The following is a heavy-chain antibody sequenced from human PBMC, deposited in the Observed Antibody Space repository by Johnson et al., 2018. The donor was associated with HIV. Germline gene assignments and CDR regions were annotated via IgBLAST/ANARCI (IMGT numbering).Heavy chain of an antibody. Sequence: QVQLVESGGGVVQPGGSLRLSCAASGFTFSSYGMHWVRQAPGKGLEWVAVISYDGSNKYYADSVKGRFTISRDNSKNTLYLQMNSLRAEDTAVYYCAKDMGRYSGSYGNYDAFDIWGQGTMVTVSS. CDR3: AKDMGRYSGSYGNYDAFDI. CDR1: GFTFSSYG. V-gene: IGHV3-30*19. J-gene: IGHJ3*02. D-gene: IGHD1-26*01. CDR2: ISYDGSNK.